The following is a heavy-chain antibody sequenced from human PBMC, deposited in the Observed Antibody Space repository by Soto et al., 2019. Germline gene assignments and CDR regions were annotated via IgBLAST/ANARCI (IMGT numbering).Heavy chain of an antibody. V-gene: IGHV1-2*02. CDR3: ARALTRFLDWIPENYYYGMDV. CDR1: GHSFSAYY. J-gene: IGHJ6*02. CDR2: INPNSSET. D-gene: IGHD3-3*01. Sequence: QVQLVQSGAEVKKPGASVKVSCKPSGHSFSAYYMHWVRQAPGQGLEWMGWINPNSSETQYAQKFQCSVTMTRDRSIRTVYMELSSLRSDDTAVYSCARALTRFLDWIPENYYYGMDVWVQGTTVTVAS.